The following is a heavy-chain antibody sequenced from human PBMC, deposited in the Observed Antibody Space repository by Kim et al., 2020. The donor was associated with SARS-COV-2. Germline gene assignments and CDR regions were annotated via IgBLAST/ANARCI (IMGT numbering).Heavy chain of an antibody. J-gene: IGHJ5*02. V-gene: IGHV4-59*01. Sequence: NPSLTSRVTISVDTSKNQFSLKLSSVTAADTAVYYCASTYRSSWENWFDPWGQGTLVTVSS. CDR3: ASTYRSSWENWFDP. D-gene: IGHD6-13*01.